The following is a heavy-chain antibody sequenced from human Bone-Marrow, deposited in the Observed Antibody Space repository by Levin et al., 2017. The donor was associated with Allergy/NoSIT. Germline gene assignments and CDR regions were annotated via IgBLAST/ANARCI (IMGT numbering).Heavy chain of an antibody. Sequence: GGSLRLSCAASGFSFSDFAMTWVRQAPGKGLEWVSTLSASGGSTYYADSMKGRFTISRDNSDNTLYLQMKSLRPEDTAVYFCAKSEGATFGVVLKPFDYWGQGTLVTVSS. CDR1: GFSFSDFA. CDR2: LSASGGST. CDR3: AKSEGATFGVVLKPFDY. V-gene: IGHV3-23*01. D-gene: IGHD3-3*01. J-gene: IGHJ4*02.